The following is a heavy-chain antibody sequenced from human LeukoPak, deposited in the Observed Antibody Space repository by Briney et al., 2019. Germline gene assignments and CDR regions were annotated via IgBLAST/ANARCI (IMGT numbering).Heavy chain of an antibody. V-gene: IGHV3-53*01. CDR1: GFTVSSNY. CDR3: ARDSPPWGDAFDI. Sequence: GGSLRLSCAASGFTVSSNYMSWVRQAPGKGLEWVSVIYSGGSTYYADSVKGRFTISRDNSKNTLYFQMNSLRAEDTAVYYCARDSPPWGDAFDIWGQGTMVTVSS. CDR2: IYSGGST. J-gene: IGHJ3*02. D-gene: IGHD3-16*01.